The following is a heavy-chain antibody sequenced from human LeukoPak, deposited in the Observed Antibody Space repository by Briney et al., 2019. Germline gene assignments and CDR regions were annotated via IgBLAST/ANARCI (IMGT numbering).Heavy chain of an antibody. V-gene: IGHV3-23*01. D-gene: IGHD3-16*01. J-gene: IGHJ4*02. CDR2: LRGNGEA. CDR1: GLSFSTFA. CDR3: ARASWVSSTDAVR. Sequence: GESLRLSCAASGLSFSTFAMSWVRQGPARGLEWVSSLRGNGEAFYADSVKGRFTLSSDISRNTVYLQLNNLRVEDTAIYYCARASWVSSTDAVRWGQGTLVTVSS.